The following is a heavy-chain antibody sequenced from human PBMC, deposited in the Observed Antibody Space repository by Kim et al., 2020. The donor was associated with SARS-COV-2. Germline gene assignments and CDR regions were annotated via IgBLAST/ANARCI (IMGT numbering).Heavy chain of an antibody. CDR3: ARHGDSSGAVYYGMDV. D-gene: IGHD3-22*01. CDR1: GGSISSSSYY. J-gene: IGHJ6*02. Sequence: SETLSLTCTVSGGSISSSSYYWGWIRQPPGKGLEWIGSIYYSGSTYYNPSLKSRVTISVDTSKNQFSLKLSSVTAADTAVYYCARHGDSSGAVYYGMDVWGQGTTVTVSS. CDR2: IYYSGST. V-gene: IGHV4-39*01.